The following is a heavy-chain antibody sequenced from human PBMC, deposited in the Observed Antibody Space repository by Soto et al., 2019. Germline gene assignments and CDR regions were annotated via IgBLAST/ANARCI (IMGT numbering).Heavy chain of an antibody. V-gene: IGHV3-21*01. CDR1: GFTFSTYN. J-gene: IGHJ4*02. CDR2: VSSTSGYI. Sequence: GGSLRLSCGGSGFTFSTYNLNWVRQAPGRGLEWVSSVSSTSGYIYYGDSVKGRFTISRDNAKNSLYLQMNSLRAEDTAVYYCARANVDTSVVNEYYFDYWGQGTLVTVSS. D-gene: IGHD5-18*01. CDR3: ARANVDTSVVNEYYFDY.